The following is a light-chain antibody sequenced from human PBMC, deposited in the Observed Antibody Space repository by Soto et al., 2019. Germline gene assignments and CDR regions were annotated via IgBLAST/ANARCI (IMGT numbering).Light chain of an antibody. V-gene: IGKV3-11*01. Sequence: EIVLTQSPATLSLSPGERATLSCRASQSVSSYLAWYQQKPGQAPRLLIYDASNRATGIPARFSGSGSGTDFTLTISSLEPEDFAVYYCQKRRNWPWTFGQGTKV. CDR1: QSVSSY. J-gene: IGKJ1*01. CDR2: DAS. CDR3: QKRRNWPWT.